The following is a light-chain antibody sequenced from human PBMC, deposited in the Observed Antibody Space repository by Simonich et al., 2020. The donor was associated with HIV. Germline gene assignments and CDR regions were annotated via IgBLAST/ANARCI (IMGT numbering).Light chain of an antibody. CDR1: QKVSSSY. J-gene: IGKJ4*01. V-gene: IGKV3-20*01. CDR2: GAS. CDR3: QQYNNWPLT. Sequence: EIVLTQSPGTLSLSPGERATLSCRASQKVSSSYLAWYQQKPGQAPRLLIYGASSRATGIPDRFSGSGSGTEFTLTISSTQSEDFAVYYCQQYNNWPLTFGGGTKVEIK.